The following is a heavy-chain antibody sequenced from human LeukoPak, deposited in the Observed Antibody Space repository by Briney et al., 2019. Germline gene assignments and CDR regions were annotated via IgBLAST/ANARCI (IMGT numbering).Heavy chain of an antibody. V-gene: IGHV4-39*02. CDR3: ARLVLSYGNAFDH. Sequence: PSETLSLTCTVSSGSISGSDYYWCWIRQPPGKGLEWIGSINYSGNTYYESSLKSRVTISVDTSKNHFSLRLSSVTAADTAVYYCARLVLSYGNAFDHWGQGALVTVSS. J-gene: IGHJ4*02. CDR1: SGSISGSDYY. CDR2: INYSGNT. D-gene: IGHD3-16*01.